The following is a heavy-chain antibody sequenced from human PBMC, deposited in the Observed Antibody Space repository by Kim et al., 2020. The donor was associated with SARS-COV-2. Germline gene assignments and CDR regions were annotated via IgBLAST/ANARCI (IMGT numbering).Heavy chain of an antibody. J-gene: IGHJ4*02. CDR3: AKDQKGILTGYYMRAFDY. Sequence: GGSLRLSCAASGFTFSSYGMHWVRQAPGKGLEWVAVISYDGSNKYYADSVKGRFNISRDNSKNTLYLQMNSLRAEDTAVYYCAKDQKGILTGYYMRAFDYWGQGTLVTVSS. V-gene: IGHV3-30*18. D-gene: IGHD3-9*01. CDR2: ISYDGSNK. CDR1: GFTFSSYG.